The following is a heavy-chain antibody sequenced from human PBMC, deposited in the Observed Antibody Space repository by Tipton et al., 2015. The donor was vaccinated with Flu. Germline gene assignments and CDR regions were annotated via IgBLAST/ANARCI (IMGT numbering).Heavy chain of an antibody. V-gene: IGHV1-46*01. J-gene: IGHJ3*01. Sequence: QLVQSGAEVKKPGASVKVSCKASGYTFTSYNMHWVRQAPGQGLEWMGIIYPAGGGISYAQKFQGRVIMTRDRSTGTVHMELGSLKSDDTAMYYCARDKGGGTYTFDAWGQGTMVTVSS. CDR2: IYPAGGGI. CDR3: ARDKGGGTYTFDA. CDR1: GYTFTSYN. D-gene: IGHD1-1*01.